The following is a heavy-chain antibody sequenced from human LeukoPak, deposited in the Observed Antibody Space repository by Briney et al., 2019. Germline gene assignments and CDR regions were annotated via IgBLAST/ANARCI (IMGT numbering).Heavy chain of an antibody. Sequence: GSLRLSCAASGVTVTEKYMIWVRQAPGKGLEWVSRVSDTGDKRYADSVKGRFTISGDSSHNTLSLQMDGLRVDDTAVYYCAVSLSSPGGFDYWGQGTLVTVSS. V-gene: IGHV3-66*01. J-gene: IGHJ4*02. CDR1: GVTVTEKY. CDR3: AVSLSSPGGFDY. D-gene: IGHD2-8*02. CDR2: VSDTGDK.